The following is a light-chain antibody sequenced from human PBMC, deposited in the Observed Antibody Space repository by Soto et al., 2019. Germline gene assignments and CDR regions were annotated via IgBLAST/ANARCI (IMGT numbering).Light chain of an antibody. J-gene: IGLJ3*02. V-gene: IGLV2-14*01. CDR3: SSYTSTSTRV. CDR2: DVS. Sequence: QSALTQPASVSGSPGQSITISCTGTSGDVGGYNYVSWYQQHPGKAPKLMIYDVSNRPSGVSNRFSGYKSGNTASLTISGLQAEDEADYYCSSYTSTSTRVFGGGTKLTVL. CDR1: SGDVGGYNY.